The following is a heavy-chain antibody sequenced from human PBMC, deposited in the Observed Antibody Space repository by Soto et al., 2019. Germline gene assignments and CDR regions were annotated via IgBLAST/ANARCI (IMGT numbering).Heavy chain of an antibody. J-gene: IGHJ4*02. V-gene: IGHV1-3*01. CDR1: GYTFTSHA. D-gene: IGHD6-19*01. Sequence: GASVKVSWKTSGYTFTSHAMHWVRQAPGQRLEWMGWIDAGNGNTKYSQKFQGRGTITRDTSASTAFMELTSLRSEDTAVYYCARDEGIAVPGPFAYWGQGTLVTVSS. CDR3: ARDEGIAVPGPFAY. CDR2: IDAGNGNT.